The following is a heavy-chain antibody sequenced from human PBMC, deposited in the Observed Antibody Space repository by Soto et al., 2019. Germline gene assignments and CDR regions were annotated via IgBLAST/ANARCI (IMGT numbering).Heavy chain of an antibody. CDR2: IYYNGST. D-gene: IGHD6-19*01. Sequence: SETLSLTCTVSGGYISSSSSYWGWIRQSPGKGLEWIGNIYYNGSTYCNPSLKSRVTISVDTSKNQFSLKLSSVTAADTAVYYCAREFIAVAGFDAFDIWGQGTMVTVSS. J-gene: IGHJ3*02. V-gene: IGHV4-39*01. CDR3: AREFIAVAGFDAFDI. CDR1: GGYISSSSSY.